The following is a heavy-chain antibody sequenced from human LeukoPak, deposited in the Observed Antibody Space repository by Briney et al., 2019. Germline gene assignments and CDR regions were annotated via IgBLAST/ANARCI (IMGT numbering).Heavy chain of an antibody. CDR3: ARGYSSSWSYFDY. V-gene: IGHV4-59*01. CDR2: IYYSGST. Sequence: TTSETLSLTCTVSGGSISSYYWSWIRQPPGKGLEWIGYIYYSGSTNYNPSLKSRVTISVDTSKNQFSLKLSSVTAADTAVYYCARGYSSSWSYFDYWGQGTLVTVSS. CDR1: GGSISSYY. J-gene: IGHJ4*02. D-gene: IGHD6-13*01.